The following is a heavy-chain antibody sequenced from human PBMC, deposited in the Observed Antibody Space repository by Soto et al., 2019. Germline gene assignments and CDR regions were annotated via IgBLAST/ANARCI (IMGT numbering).Heavy chain of an antibody. V-gene: IGHV4-31*03. CDR1: GGSISSGGYY. Sequence: QVQLQESGPGLVKPSQTLSLTCTVSGGSISSGGYYWSWIRQHPGKGLEWIGYIYYSGSTYYNPSLQSRVTISVDTSNNHFTLNLSSVTAADTAVYYCASTNGDLWYCDLWGRGTLVTVSS. D-gene: IGHD4-17*01. J-gene: IGHJ2*01. CDR2: IYYSGST. CDR3: ASTNGDLWYCDL.